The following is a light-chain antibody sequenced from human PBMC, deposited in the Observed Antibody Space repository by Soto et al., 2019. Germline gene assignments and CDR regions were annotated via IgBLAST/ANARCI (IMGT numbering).Light chain of an antibody. V-gene: IGKV3-20*01. Sequence: EVVLTQSPGTLSLSPGERATLSCRASQSVSNNYLAWYQQKRGQSPKLIFGSTDRATGIPDRFSGSGSGTDFTLTISRLEPEDFAVYYCQQYGSSPPYTFGQGTKLEIK. CDR2: GST. CDR3: QQYGSSPPYT. CDR1: QSVSNNY. J-gene: IGKJ2*01.